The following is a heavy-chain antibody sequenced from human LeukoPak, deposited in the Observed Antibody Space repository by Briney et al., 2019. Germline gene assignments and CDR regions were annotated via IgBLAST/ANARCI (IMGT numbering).Heavy chain of an antibody. CDR1: GFTFSSYA. V-gene: IGHV3-30*04. Sequence: PGGSLRLSCAASGFTFSSYAMHWVRQAPGKGLEWVAVISYDGSNKYYADSVKGRFTISRDNSKNTLYLQMNSLRAEDTAVYYCARDLAAGFVVVTAQEFDYWGQGTLVTVSS. CDR2: ISYDGSNK. CDR3: ARDLAAGFVVVTAQEFDY. J-gene: IGHJ4*02. D-gene: IGHD2-21*02.